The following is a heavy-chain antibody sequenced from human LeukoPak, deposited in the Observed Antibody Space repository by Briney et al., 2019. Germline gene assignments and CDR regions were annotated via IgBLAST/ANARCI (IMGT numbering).Heavy chain of an antibody. D-gene: IGHD3-16*01. CDR1: GFTFSSYS. CDR3: ARDGGTGYYYYYMDV. J-gene: IGHJ6*03. V-gene: IGHV3-21*01. CDR2: ISSSSSYI. Sequence: NPGGSLRLSCAASGFTFSSYSMNWVRQAPGKGLEWVSSISSSSSYIYYADSVKGRFTISRDNAKNSLYLQMNSLRAEDTAVYYCARDGGTGYYYYYMDVWGKGTTVTVSS.